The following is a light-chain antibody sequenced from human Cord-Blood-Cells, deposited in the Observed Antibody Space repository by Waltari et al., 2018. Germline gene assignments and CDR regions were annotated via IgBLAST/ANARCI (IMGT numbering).Light chain of an antibody. V-gene: IGLV2-14*01. Sequence: QSALTQPASVSGSPGQSITISCTGTSSDVGGYNYVSWYQQHPGKAPKLMIYDVSNRPCGVSNRFSGSKSVNTASRTISGLQAEDEADYYCLSYTSSSTGVFGGGTKLTVL. J-gene: IGLJ2*01. CDR3: LSYTSSSTGV. CDR1: SSDVGGYNY. CDR2: DVS.